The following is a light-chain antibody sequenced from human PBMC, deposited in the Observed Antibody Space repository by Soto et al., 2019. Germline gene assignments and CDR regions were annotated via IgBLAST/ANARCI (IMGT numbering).Light chain of an antibody. CDR2: KAS. J-gene: IGKJ1*01. Sequence: DIQMTQSPSTLSASVGDRVTITCRASQNIDSGLAWYQQKPGKAPILLIYKASTFESAVPLRFSGSGSRTEFTLIISSLQPDDFATYYCQQYHFFWTFGQGTRVEIK. CDR3: QQYHFFWT. CDR1: QNIDSG. V-gene: IGKV1-5*03.